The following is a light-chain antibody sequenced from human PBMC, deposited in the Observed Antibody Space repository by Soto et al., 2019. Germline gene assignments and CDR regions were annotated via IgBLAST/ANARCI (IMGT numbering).Light chain of an antibody. CDR1: SSDVGSYNY. V-gene: IGLV2-14*01. CDR3: CSYTSSSTWV. CDR2: EVS. J-gene: IGLJ3*02. Sequence: QSALTQPASVSGSPGQSITISCTGTSSDVGSYNYVSWYQQYPGKAPKLTIYEVSNRPSGVSNRFSGSTSGNTASLTISGLQAEDEADYYCCSYTSSSTWVFGGGTKLTVL.